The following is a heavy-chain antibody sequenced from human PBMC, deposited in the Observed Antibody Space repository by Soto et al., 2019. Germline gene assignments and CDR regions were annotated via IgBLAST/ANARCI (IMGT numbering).Heavy chain of an antibody. CDR1: GGTFSSYT. D-gene: IGHD3-10*01. Sequence: GASVKVSCKASGGTFSSYTISWVRQAPGQGLEWMGRIIPILGIANYAQKFQGRVTITTDKSTSTAYMELSSLRSEDTAVYYCARDLAPDYYGSGSYYSPSPGESQYYYYYMDVWGKGTTVTVSS. J-gene: IGHJ6*03. V-gene: IGHV1-69*04. CDR2: IIPILGIA. CDR3: ARDLAPDYYGSGSYYSPSPGESQYYYYYMDV.